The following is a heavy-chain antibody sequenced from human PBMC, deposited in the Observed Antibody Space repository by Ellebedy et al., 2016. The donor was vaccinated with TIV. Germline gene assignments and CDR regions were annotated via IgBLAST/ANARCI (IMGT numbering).Heavy chain of an antibody. Sequence: GGSLRLXXAASGFTFSSYWMSWVRQAPGKGLEWVANIKQDGSEKYYVDSVEGRFTISRDNAKNSLYLQMNSLRAEDTAVYYCARDKVVAALYYYYYGMDVWGQGTTVTVSS. CDR2: IKQDGSEK. V-gene: IGHV3-7*03. D-gene: IGHD2-15*01. CDR1: GFTFSSYW. CDR3: ARDKVVAALYYYYYGMDV. J-gene: IGHJ6*02.